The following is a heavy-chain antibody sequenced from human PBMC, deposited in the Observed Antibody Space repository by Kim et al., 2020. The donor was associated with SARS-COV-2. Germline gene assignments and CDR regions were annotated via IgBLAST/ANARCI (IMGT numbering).Heavy chain of an antibody. Sequence: SGPTLVNPTQTLTLTCTFSGFSLSTSGVGVGWIRQPPGKALEWLALIYWDDDKRYSPSLKSRLTITKDTSKNQVVLTMTNMDPVDTATYYCAHTLISFLYYDFWSGYQPTFDYWGQGTLVTVSS. D-gene: IGHD3-3*01. CDR3: AHTLISFLYYDFWSGYQPTFDY. CDR1: GFSLSTSGVG. CDR2: IYWDDDK. J-gene: IGHJ4*02. V-gene: IGHV2-5*02.